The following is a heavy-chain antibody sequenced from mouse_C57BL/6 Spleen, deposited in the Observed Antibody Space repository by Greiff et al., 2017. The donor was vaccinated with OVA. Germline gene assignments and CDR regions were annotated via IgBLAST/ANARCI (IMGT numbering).Heavy chain of an antibody. Sequence: VESEGGSVQPGSSMKLSRTASGFTFSDYYMARVRPVPEKGLEWVANINSDGSSTYYLHSFKSRFIISRDNAKDILDLQMSSLKSEDKATDYCARGYDAAFDYWGQGTTLTVSS. CDR2: INSDGSST. J-gene: IGHJ2*01. CDR1: GFTFSDYY. CDR3: ARGYDAAFDY. D-gene: IGHD2-14*01. V-gene: IGHV5-16*01.